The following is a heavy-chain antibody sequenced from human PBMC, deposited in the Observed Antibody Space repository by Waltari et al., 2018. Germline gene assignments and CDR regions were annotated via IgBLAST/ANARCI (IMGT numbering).Heavy chain of an antibody. CDR1: GFTFSSYA. CDR2: IYSGGST. V-gene: IGHV3-23*03. J-gene: IGHJ4*02. Sequence: EVQLLESGGGLVQPGGSLRLSCAASGFTFSSYAMSWVRQAPGKGLGGVSVIYSGGSTYYADSVKGRFTSFRDKSKNTLYLQMNSLRAEDTAVYYCAKDLSTLYYFDYWGQGTLVTVSS. D-gene: IGHD1-1*01. CDR3: AKDLSTLYYFDY.